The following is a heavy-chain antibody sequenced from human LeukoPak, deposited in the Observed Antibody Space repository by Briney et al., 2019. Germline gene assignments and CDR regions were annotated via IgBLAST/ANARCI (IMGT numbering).Heavy chain of an antibody. CDR3: ARDPQAVAGERSWFDP. D-gene: IGHD6-19*01. V-gene: IGHV1-69*10. CDR1: GGTFSSHA. CDR2: IIPIPIFGIT. J-gene: IGHJ5*02. Sequence: ASVKVSCKASGGTFSSHAISWVRQAPGQGLEWMGGIIPIPIFGITTYAQKFQGRVTMTTDTSTSTAYMELRSLRSDDTAVYYCARDPQAVAGERSWFDPWGQGTLVTVSS.